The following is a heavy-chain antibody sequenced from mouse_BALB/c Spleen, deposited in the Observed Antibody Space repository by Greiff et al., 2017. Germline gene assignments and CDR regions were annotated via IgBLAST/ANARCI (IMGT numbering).Heavy chain of an antibody. CDR2: IWRGGST. D-gene: IGHD2-4*01. Sequence: QVQLQQSGPSLVQPSQSLSITCTVSGFSLTSYGVHWVRQSPGKGLEWLGVIWRGGSTDYNAAFMSRLSITKDNSKSQVFFKMNSLQADDTAIYYCATYDYDGDYYAMDYWGQGTSVTVSS. CDR3: ATYDYDGDYYAMDY. CDR1: GFSLTSYG. J-gene: IGHJ4*01. V-gene: IGHV2-5-1*01.